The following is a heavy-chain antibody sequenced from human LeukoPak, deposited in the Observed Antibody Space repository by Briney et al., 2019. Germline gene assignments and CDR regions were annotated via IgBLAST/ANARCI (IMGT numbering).Heavy chain of an antibody. CDR1: GFTFSSYS. V-gene: IGHV3-48*01. D-gene: IGHD3-3*01. Sequence: PGGSLRLSCAASGFTFSSYSMNWVRQAPGKGLEWVSYISSSSSTIYYADSVKGRFTISRDNAKNSLYLQMNSLRAEDTAVYYCARDHLYDFWSGGEGVYFDYWGQGTLVTVSS. CDR2: ISSSSSTI. J-gene: IGHJ4*02. CDR3: ARDHLYDFWSGGEGVYFDY.